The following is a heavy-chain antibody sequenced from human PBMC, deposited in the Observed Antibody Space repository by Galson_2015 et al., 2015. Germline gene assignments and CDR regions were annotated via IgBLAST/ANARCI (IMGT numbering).Heavy chain of an antibody. V-gene: IGHV6-1*01. D-gene: IGHD3-10*01. CDR3: ARARVDYYGSGSYYKGYYYYGMDV. CDR1: GDSVSSNSAA. CDR2: TYYRSKWYN. Sequence: CAISGDSVSSNSAAWNWIRQSPSRGLEWLGRTYYRSKWYNDYAVSVKSRMTINPDTSKNQFSLQLNSVTPEDTAVYYCARARVDYYGSGSYYKGYYYYGMDVWGQGTTVTVSS. J-gene: IGHJ6*02.